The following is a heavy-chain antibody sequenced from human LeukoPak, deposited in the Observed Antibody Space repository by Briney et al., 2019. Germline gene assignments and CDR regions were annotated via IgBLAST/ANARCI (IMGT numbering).Heavy chain of an antibody. Sequence: ASVKVSCKASGYTFTSYDINWVRRATGQGLEWMGWMNPNSGNTGYAQKFQGRVTMTRNTSISTAYMELSSLRSEDTAVYYCARAPYYYESSGYPTWGQGTLVTVSS. V-gene: IGHV1-8*01. CDR1: GYTFTSYD. CDR2: MNPNSGNT. D-gene: IGHD3-22*01. J-gene: IGHJ4*02. CDR3: ARAPYYYESSGYPT.